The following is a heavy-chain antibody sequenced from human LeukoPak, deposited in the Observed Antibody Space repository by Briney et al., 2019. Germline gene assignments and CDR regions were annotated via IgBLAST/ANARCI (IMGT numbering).Heavy chain of an antibody. J-gene: IGHJ4*02. V-gene: IGHV4-34*01. CDR3: ASEMTEMATIRYY. CDR2: INHSGST. Sequence: PSETLSLTCAVYGGSFSGYYWSWIRQPPGKGLEWIGEINHSGSTNYNPSLKSRVTISVDTSKNQFSLKLSSVTAADTAVYYCASEMTEMATIRYYWGQGTLVTVSS. D-gene: IGHD5-24*01. CDR1: GGSFSGYY.